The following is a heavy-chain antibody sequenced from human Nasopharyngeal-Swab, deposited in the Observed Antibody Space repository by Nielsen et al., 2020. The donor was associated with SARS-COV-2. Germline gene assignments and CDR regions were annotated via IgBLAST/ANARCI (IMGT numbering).Heavy chain of an antibody. CDR1: GGSISSGGYY. CDR2: IYYSGST. J-gene: IGHJ4*02. Sequence: LRLSCTVSGGSISSGGYYWSWIRQHPGKGLEWIGYIYYSGSTFYNPSLKSRVTVSVDTSKNQFFLKLYSVTAADTAMYYCARWGPTTVVQRERFDYWGLGTLVTVSS. CDR3: ARWGPTTVVQRERFDY. D-gene: IGHD4-23*01. V-gene: IGHV4-31*02.